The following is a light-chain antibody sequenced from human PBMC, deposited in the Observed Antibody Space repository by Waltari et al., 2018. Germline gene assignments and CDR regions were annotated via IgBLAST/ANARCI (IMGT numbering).Light chain of an antibody. CDR2: EVT. J-gene: IGLJ1*01. CDR3: CSYAGLGIYV. CDR1: SSAVGNYL. Sequence: QSGLTQPASVSGSPGQSITISCTGASSAVGNYLVSWYQQYPGKAPKLMVYEVTERTSGVSDRFSGSKSGNTASLTIFGLQSEDEADYYCCSYAGLGIYVFGTGTKVTVL. V-gene: IGLV2-23*02.